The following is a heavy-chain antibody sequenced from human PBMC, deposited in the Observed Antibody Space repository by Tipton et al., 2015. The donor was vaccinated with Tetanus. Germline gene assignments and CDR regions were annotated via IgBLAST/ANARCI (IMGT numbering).Heavy chain of an antibody. CDR1: GGSISSYY. CDR3: ARERGSGSYPLDY. CDR2: IDGAASS. Sequence: TLSLTCTVSGGSISSYYWSWIRQPPGKSLEWIGNIDGAASSTYNPTFKSRVTIFRDLSKNQFSLRLTSVTAADTAIYYCARERGSGSYPLDYWGRGTLVTVSA. V-gene: IGHV4-59*01. J-gene: IGHJ4*02. D-gene: IGHD3-10*01.